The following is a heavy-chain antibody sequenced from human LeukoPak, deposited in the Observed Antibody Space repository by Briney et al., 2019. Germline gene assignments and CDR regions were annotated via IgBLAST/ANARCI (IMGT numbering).Heavy chain of an antibody. J-gene: IGHJ4*02. Sequence: TLSLTCTVSGGSISSSSYYWGWIRQPPGKALEWLALIYWNDDKRYSPSLESRLTITKDTSKNQVVLTMTNMDPVDSATYYCAHKHDSSGYYYFDYWGQGTLVTVSS. CDR3: AHKHDSSGYYYFDY. CDR1: GGSISSSSYY. CDR2: IYWNDDK. D-gene: IGHD3-22*01. V-gene: IGHV2-5*01.